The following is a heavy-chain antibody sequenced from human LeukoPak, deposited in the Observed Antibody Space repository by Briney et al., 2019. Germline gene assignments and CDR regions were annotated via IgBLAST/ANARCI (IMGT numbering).Heavy chain of an antibody. Sequence: GGSLRLSCAASGFTFSRHVMHWVRQAPGKGLEGVAGISNDGSNKYYADSVKGRLAISRDNSKNTLYLQMNSLRVEDTAVYYCAKDEYSSGWSPLDYWGQGILVTVST. D-gene: IGHD6-19*01. CDR1: GFTFSRHV. J-gene: IGHJ4*02. V-gene: IGHV3-30*18. CDR2: ISNDGSNK. CDR3: AKDEYSSGWSPLDY.